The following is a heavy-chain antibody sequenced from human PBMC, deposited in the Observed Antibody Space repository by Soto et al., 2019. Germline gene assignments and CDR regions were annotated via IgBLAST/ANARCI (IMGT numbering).Heavy chain of an antibody. CDR3: ARLDYYDSSGHYYYFAY. V-gene: IGHV4-39*01. Sequence: PSETLSLTCTVSGGSISSSSYYWGWIRQPPGKGLEWIGSIYYSGSTYYNPSLKSRVTISVDTSKNQFSLKLSSVTAADTAVYYCARLDYYDSSGHYYYFAYWGQGSLVPVSS. CDR1: GGSISSSSYY. D-gene: IGHD3-22*01. J-gene: IGHJ4*02. CDR2: IYYSGST.